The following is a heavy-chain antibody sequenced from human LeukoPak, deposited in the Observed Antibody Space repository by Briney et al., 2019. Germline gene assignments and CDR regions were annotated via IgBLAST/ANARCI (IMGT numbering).Heavy chain of an antibody. CDR2: IIPIFGTA. Sequence: GSSVKVSCKXSGGTFSSYAISWVRQAPGQGLERLGGIIPIFGTANYPQKFQGRVTITTDESTSTAYMELSSLRSEDTAVYYCAREKGDCSSTSCYYDGQDGYYMDVWGKGTTVTVSS. J-gene: IGHJ6*03. CDR1: GGTFSSYA. CDR3: AREKGDCSSTSCYYDGQDGYYMDV. D-gene: IGHD2-2*01. V-gene: IGHV1-69*05.